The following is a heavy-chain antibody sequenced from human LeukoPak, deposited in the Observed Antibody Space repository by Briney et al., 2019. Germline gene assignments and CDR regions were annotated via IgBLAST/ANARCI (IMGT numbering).Heavy chain of an antibody. V-gene: IGHV1-3*01. CDR3: ARGGNFGELRDY. CDR1: GYTFSSYA. J-gene: IGHJ4*02. CDR2: INAGNGNT. Sequence: ASVKVSCKASGYTFSSYAMHWVRQAAGQRLEWMGWINAGNGNTKYSQKFQGRVTITRDTSASTAYMELSSLRSEDTAVYYCARGGNFGELRDYWGQGTLVTLSS. D-gene: IGHD3-10*01.